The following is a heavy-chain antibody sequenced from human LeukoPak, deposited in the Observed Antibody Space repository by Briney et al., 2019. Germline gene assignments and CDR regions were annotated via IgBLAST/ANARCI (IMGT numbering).Heavy chain of an antibody. Sequence: GGSLRLSCAASGFTFDDYAMHWVRQAPGKGLEWVSGISWNSGSIGYADSVKGRFTISRDNAKNSLYLQMNSLRAEDTALYYCAKAYSESYHHAFDIWGQGTMVTVSS. CDR3: AKAYSESYHHAFDI. CDR2: ISWNSGSI. J-gene: IGHJ3*02. CDR1: GFTFDDYA. D-gene: IGHD1-26*01. V-gene: IGHV3-9*01.